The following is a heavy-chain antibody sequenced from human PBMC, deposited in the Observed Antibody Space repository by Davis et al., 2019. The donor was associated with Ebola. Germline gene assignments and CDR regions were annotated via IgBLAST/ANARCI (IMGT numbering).Heavy chain of an antibody. J-gene: IGHJ4*02. CDR2: ISSSSSYI. CDR3: ASNPYDFWSGYGYYFDY. CDR1: GFTFFSYS. D-gene: IGHD3-3*01. V-gene: IGHV3-21*01. Sequence: GESLKISCAASGFTFFSYSMNWVRQAPGKGLEWVSSISSSSSYIYYADSVKGRFTISRDNAKNSLYLQMNSLRAEDTAVYYCASNPYDFWSGYGYYFDYWGQGTLVTVSS.